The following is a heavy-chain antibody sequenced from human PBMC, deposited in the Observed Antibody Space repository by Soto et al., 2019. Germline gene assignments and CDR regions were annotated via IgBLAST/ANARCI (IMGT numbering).Heavy chain of an antibody. V-gene: IGHV1-18*01. Sequence: ASVKVSCKASGYTFTSYGISWVRQAPGQGLEWKGWISAYNGNTNYAQKFQGRVTMTTDTSTSTAYMELRSLRSDDTAVFYCARVMVRGVPYYYYYGMDVWGQGTTVTVSS. CDR3: ARVMVRGVPYYYYYGMDV. CDR2: ISAYNGNT. CDR1: GYTFTSYG. D-gene: IGHD3-10*01. J-gene: IGHJ6*02.